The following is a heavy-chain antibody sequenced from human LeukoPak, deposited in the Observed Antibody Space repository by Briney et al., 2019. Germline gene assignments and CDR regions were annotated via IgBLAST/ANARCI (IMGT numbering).Heavy chain of an antibody. CDR3: ARLQYSGGWKYYFDY. CDR2: ISAYNGNT. V-gene: IGHV1-18*01. J-gene: IGHJ4*02. D-gene: IGHD6-19*01. CDR1: GYTFTSYG. Sequence: ASVKVSFKASGYTFTSYGISWVRQAPGQGLEWMGWISAYNGNTNYAQKLQGRVTMTTDTSTSTAYMELRSLRSDDTAVYYCARLQYSGGWKYYFDYWGQGTLVTVSS.